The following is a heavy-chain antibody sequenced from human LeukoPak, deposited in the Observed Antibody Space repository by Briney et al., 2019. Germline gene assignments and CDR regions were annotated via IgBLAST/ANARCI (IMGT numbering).Heavy chain of an antibody. CDR1: GFTFIDHY. Sequence: PGGSLRLSCAASGFTFIDHYMDWVRQAPGKGLEWVAVTSYEGSNKYYADSVKGRFTISRDNSKNTLYLQMNNLRAEDTVVYFCAKGYSGYLDFWGQGTLVTVSS. CDR3: AKGYSGYLDF. V-gene: IGHV3-30*18. D-gene: IGHD3-22*01. J-gene: IGHJ4*02. CDR2: TSYEGSNK.